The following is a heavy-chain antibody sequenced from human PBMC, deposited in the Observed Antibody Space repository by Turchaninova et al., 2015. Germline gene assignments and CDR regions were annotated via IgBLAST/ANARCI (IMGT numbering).Heavy chain of an antibody. CDR2: KKQDGSEK. CDR1: GFTFSSYW. CDR3: ARRGVVVAPYYYYHLDV. D-gene: IGHD2-15*01. J-gene: IGHJ6*03. Sequence: EVQLVESGGGLVQPGGSLRLSCAASGFTFSSYWMSWVREAPGKGLEWVANKKQDGSEKYYVDSVKGRITISKDHAKTSLSLQMNKLTAEDTAVYYCARRGVVVAPYYYYHLDVWGKGTTVTVSS. V-gene: IGHV3-7*01.